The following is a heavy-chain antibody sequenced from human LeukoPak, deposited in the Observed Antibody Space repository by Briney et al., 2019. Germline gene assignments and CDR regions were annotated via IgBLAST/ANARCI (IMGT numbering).Heavy chain of an antibody. Sequence: SETLSLTCTVSGYSISSGYYWGWIRQPPGKGLEWIGSIYHSGSTYYNPSLKSRVTISVDTSKNQFSLMLSSVTAADTAVYYCARTSYYYDSNGYYYPWYFDYWGQGTLVTVSS. CDR3: ARTSYYYDSNGYYYPWYFDY. CDR2: IYHSGST. V-gene: IGHV4-38-2*02. CDR1: GYSISSGYY. D-gene: IGHD3-22*01. J-gene: IGHJ4*02.